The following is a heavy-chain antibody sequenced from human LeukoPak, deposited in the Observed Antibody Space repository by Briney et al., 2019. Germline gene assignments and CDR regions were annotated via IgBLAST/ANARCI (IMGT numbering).Heavy chain of an antibody. CDR3: AKDSPLGTV. CDR1: GFTFGNYG. J-gene: IGHJ4*02. D-gene: IGHD1/OR15-1a*01. CDR2: ITDSGSGT. V-gene: IGHV3-23*01. Sequence: GGSLRLSCAASGFTFGNYGTSWFRQAPVKGLEWVSAITDSGSGTYLADSVKGRFTISRDNSKSTLFLQMNSLRAEDTAVYYCAKDSPLGTVWGQGTLVTVSS.